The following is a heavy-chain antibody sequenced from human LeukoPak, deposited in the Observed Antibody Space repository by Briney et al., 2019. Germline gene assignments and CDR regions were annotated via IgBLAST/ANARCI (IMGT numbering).Heavy chain of an antibody. D-gene: IGHD3-22*01. CDR1: GYTFTSYY. CDR2: ISAYNGNT. CDR3: AGLTYYYDSSGYPGYYYYGMDV. V-gene: IGHV1-18*04. J-gene: IGHJ6*02. Sequence: ASVNVSCKASGYTFTSYYMHWVRQAPGQGLEWMGWISAYNGNTNYAQKLQGRVTMTTDTSTSTAYMELRSLRSDDTAVYYCAGLTYYYDSSGYPGYYYYGMDVWGQGTTVTVSS.